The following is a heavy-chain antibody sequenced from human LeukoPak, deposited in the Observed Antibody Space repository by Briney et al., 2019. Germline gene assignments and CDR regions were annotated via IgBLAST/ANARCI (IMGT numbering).Heavy chain of an antibody. Sequence: GGSLTVSCVASGFTLSPYAMSGVRPAPAKGLEGVSVISVCRGNTYYADPLKGPFTISRDNSKNTPYLQMKRLRAEGPAAYYCAKELSDRRTGSRHKPYYFDYCGQGTLGTLSS. J-gene: IGHJ4*02. V-gene: IGHV3-23*01. D-gene: IGHD2-8*02. CDR2: ISVCRGNT. CDR3: AKELSDRRTGSRHKPYYFDY. CDR1: GFTLSPYA.